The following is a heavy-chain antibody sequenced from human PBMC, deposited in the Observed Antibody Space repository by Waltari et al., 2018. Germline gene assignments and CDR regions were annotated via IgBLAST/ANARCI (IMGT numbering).Heavy chain of an antibody. CDR1: GFTFDDYA. V-gene: IGHV3-9*01. J-gene: IGHJ4*02. CDR3: ARGSYLSSLDY. Sequence: EVQLVESGGGLVQPGRSLRLSCAASGFTFDDYAMHWVRQAPGKGLAWVSGISWNSGSIGYADSVKGRFTISRDNAKNSLYLQMNSLRAGDTAVYYCARGSYLSSLDYWGQGTLVTVSS. CDR2: ISWNSGSI. D-gene: IGHD3-16*02.